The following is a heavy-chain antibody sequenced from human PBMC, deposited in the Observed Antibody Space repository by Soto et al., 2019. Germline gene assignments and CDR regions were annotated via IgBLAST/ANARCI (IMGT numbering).Heavy chain of an antibody. V-gene: IGHV4-31*03. CDR2: IYYSGST. Sequence: QVQLQESGPGLVKPSQTLSLTCTVSGGSISSGGYYWSWIRQHPGKGLEWIGYIYYSGSTYYNPSLKSRVXXSXDXXKNQFSLKLSSVTAADTAVYYWARENGSTNADFDYWGQGTLVTVSS. CDR3: ARENGSTNADFDY. J-gene: IGHJ4*02. CDR1: GGSISSGGYY. D-gene: IGHD3-10*01.